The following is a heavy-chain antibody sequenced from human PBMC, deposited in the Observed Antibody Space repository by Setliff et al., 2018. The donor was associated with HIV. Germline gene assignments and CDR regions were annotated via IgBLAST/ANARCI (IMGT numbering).Heavy chain of an antibody. CDR3: ARGLRITVFGVVRTGYYMGV. Sequence: SETLSLTCAVYGGSFSNYSWSWIRQLPGKGLEWIGEINHSGSTNYNPSLKSRVTISVDTSKSQFSLNLTSVTAADTAVYYCARGLRITVFGVVRTGYYMGVGGKGTTVTVSS. J-gene: IGHJ6*03. D-gene: IGHD3-3*01. CDR1: GGSFSNYS. V-gene: IGHV4-34*01. CDR2: INHSGST.